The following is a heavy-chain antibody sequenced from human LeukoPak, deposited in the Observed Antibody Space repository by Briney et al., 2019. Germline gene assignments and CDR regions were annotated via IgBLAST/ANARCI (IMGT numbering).Heavy chain of an antibody. Sequence: SVKVSCKASGGTFSSYAISWVRQAPGQGLEWMGGIIPIFGTANYAQKFQGRVTITADESTSTAYMELSSLRPEDTAVYYCASLGYCSSTSCYEHYWGQGTLVTVSS. J-gene: IGHJ4*02. CDR2: IIPIFGTA. CDR1: GGTFSSYA. CDR3: ASLGYCSSTSCYEHY. D-gene: IGHD2-2*01. V-gene: IGHV1-69*01.